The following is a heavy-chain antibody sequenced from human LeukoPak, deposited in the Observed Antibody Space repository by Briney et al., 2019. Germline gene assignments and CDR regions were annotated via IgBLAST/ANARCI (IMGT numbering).Heavy chain of an antibody. CDR1: GGSFSSYY. CDR3: ARTSYSGTYYWFDP. V-gene: IGHV4-59*08. CDR2: IYYSGST. Sequence: PSETLSLTCTVSGGSFSSYYWSWIRQPPGKGLEWIGYIYYSGSTDYNPSLKSRATISIDTSKTQFYLNLSSVTASDTAVYYCARTSYSGTYYWFDPWGQGTVVTVSS. J-gene: IGHJ5*02. D-gene: IGHD1-26*01.